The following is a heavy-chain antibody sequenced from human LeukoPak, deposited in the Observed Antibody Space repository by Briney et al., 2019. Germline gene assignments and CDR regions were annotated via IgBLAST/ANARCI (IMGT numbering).Heavy chain of an antibody. CDR1: GYTFTGYY. Sequence: HWASVKVSCKASGYTFTGYYMHWVRQAPGQGLEWMGWINPNSGGTNYAQKFQGWVTMTRDTSISTAYMELSRLRSDDTAVYYCARDLGYCSGGSCPPYYYYYGMDVWGQGTTDTVSS. CDR2: INPNSGGT. J-gene: IGHJ6*02. V-gene: IGHV1-2*04. D-gene: IGHD2-15*01. CDR3: ARDLGYCSGGSCPPYYYYYGMDV.